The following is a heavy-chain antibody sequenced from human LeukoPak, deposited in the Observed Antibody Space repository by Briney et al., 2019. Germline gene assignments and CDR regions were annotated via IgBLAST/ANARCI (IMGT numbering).Heavy chain of an antibody. J-gene: IGHJ5*02. Sequence: GASVKVSCKASGYTFTSYDINWGRQATGQGLEWMGWMNPNSGNTGYAQKFQGRGTMTRNTSISTAYMELSSLRSEDTAVYYCARASGWPNNWFDPWGQGTLVTVSS. CDR3: ARASGWPNNWFDP. CDR2: MNPNSGNT. D-gene: IGHD6-19*01. V-gene: IGHV1-8*01. CDR1: GYTFTSYD.